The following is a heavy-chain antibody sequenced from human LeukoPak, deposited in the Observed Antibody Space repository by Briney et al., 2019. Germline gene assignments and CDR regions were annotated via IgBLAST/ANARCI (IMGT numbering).Heavy chain of an antibody. V-gene: IGHV3-30*18. CDR3: AKDVTTGTTGSAPYYYYGMDV. CDR1: GFTFRTYA. J-gene: IGHJ6*02. D-gene: IGHD1-1*01. CDR2: ISYDGSNK. Sequence: GGSLRLSCEGSGFTFRTYAMSWFRQAPGKGLEWVAVISYDGSNKYYADSVKGRFTISRDNSKNTLYLQMNSLRAEDTAVYYCAKDVTTGTTGSAPYYYYGMDVWGQGTTVTVSS.